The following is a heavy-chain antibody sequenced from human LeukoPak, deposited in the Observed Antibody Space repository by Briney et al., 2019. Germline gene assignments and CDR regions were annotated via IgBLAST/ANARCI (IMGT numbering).Heavy chain of an antibody. D-gene: IGHD2-15*01. J-gene: IGHJ4*02. CDR1: DDSFSSGAYY. V-gene: IGHV4-31*03. CDR2: VFYNGNT. CDR3: ARSASLPPYYFDY. Sequence: SETLSLTCTVSDDSFSSGAYYWSWLPQHPGKGLEWIGYVFYNGNTFYNPSLESRLTISVDTSKKQFSLKLKSVTAADTALYYCARSASLPPYYFDYWGQGTLVTVSS.